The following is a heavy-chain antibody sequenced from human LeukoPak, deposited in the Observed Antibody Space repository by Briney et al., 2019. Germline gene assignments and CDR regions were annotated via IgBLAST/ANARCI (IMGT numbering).Heavy chain of an antibody. Sequence: SETLSLTCTVSGGSISSYYWSWIRQPPGKGLEWIGYIYYSGSTNYNPSLKSRVTISVDTSKNQFSLKLSPVTAADTAVYYCARDGGYSYGYPNWFDPWGQGTLVTVSS. CDR2: IYYSGST. D-gene: IGHD5-18*01. V-gene: IGHV4-59*01. CDR1: GGSISSYY. J-gene: IGHJ5*02. CDR3: ARDGGYSYGYPNWFDP.